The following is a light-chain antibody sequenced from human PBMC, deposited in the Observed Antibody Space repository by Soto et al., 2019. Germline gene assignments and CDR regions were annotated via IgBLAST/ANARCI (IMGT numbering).Light chain of an antibody. CDR3: QQYNNYLQVT. V-gene: IGKV3-15*01. CDR1: QSVSSN. J-gene: IGKJ4*01. CDR2: GAS. Sequence: EIVMTQSPSTLSVSPGERVTLTCRASQSVSSNLAWYQQKPGKAPRLLIYGASTRATGIPARFSGSGSGTEFTLTISSLQSEDFAVYYCQQYNNYLQVTFGGGTKVEIK.